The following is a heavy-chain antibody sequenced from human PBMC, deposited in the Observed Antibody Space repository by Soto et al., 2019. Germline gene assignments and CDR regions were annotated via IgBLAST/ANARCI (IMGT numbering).Heavy chain of an antibody. Sequence: GASLTLSCKGSGHSFTIYWIGWVRQMPGKGLEWMGIIYPGDSATRYSPSFQGQVTISADKSISTAYLQWSSLKASDTAMYYCARLNPITIFGVDHYGIDVWGQGTTGTVSS. V-gene: IGHV5-51*01. CDR3: ARLNPITIFGVDHYGIDV. D-gene: IGHD3-3*01. J-gene: IGHJ6*02. CDR2: IYPGDSAT. CDR1: GHSFTIYW.